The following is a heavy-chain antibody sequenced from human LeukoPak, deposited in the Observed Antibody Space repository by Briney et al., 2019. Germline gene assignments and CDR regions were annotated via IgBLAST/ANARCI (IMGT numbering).Heavy chain of an antibody. D-gene: IGHD3-10*01. J-gene: IGHJ5*02. Sequence: SETLSLTCTVSGGSISSSSYYWGWIRQPPGKGLEWIGSIYYSGSTYYNPSLKSRVTISVDTSKNQFSLKLSSVTAADTAVYYCARGWVRGVTRNWFDPWGQGTLVTVSS. CDR1: GGSISSSSYY. CDR3: ARGWVRGVTRNWFDP. V-gene: IGHV4-39*07. CDR2: IYYSGST.